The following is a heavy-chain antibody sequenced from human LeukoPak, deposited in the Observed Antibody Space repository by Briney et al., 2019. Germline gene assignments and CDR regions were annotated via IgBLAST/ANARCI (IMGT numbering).Heavy chain of an antibody. CDR2: IRQDGNEK. J-gene: IGHJ4*02. CDR3: AREVSEGFDF. V-gene: IGHV3-7*01. D-gene: IGHD3-22*01. CDR1: GFTFSDYW. Sequence: PGGSLRLSCAASGFTFSDYWMQWVRQAPGKGLEWVANIRQDGNEKYYVDSVKGRFTISRDNAKNSLYLQMNSLRAEDTALYYCAREVSEGFDFWGQGTLVTVSS.